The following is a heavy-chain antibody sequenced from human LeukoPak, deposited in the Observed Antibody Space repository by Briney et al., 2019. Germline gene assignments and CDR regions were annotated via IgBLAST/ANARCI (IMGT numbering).Heavy chain of an antibody. Sequence: SVKVSCKASGGTFSSYAISWVRQAPGQGLEWMGRIIPIFGTANYAQKFQGRVTITTGESTSTAYMELSSLRSEDTAVYYCARVEDSSGSYAFDIWGQGTMVTVSS. CDR3: ARVEDSSGSYAFDI. D-gene: IGHD3-22*01. CDR1: GGTFSSYA. CDR2: IIPIFGTA. J-gene: IGHJ3*02. V-gene: IGHV1-69*05.